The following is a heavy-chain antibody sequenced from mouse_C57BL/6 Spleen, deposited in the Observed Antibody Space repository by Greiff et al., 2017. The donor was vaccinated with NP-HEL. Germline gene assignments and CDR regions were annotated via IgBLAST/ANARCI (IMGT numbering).Heavy chain of an antibody. V-gene: IGHV1-18*01. J-gene: IGHJ3*01. CDR3: ARWDTVAPFAY. CDR1: GYTFTDYN. CDR2: INPNNGGT. D-gene: IGHD1-1*01. Sequence: DVKLVESGPELVKPGASVKIPCKASGYTFTDYNMDWVKQSHGKSLEWIGDINPNNGGTIYNQKFKGKATLTVDKSSSTAYMELRSLTSEDTAVYYCARWDTVAPFAYWGQGTLVTVSA.